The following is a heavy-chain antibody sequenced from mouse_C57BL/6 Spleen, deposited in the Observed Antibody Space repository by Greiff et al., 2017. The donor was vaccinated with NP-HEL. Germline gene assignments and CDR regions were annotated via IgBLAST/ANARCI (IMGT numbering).Heavy chain of an antibody. CDR3: ARGSGGPLAY. CDR1: GYSITSGYY. V-gene: IGHV3-6*01. CDR2: ISYDGSN. D-gene: IGHD1-1*02. J-gene: IGHJ3*01. Sequence: EVQLVESGPGLVKPSQSLSLTCSVTGYSITSGYYWNWIRQFPGNKLEWMGYISYDGSNNYNPSLKNRISITRDTSKNQFFLKLNSVTTEDTATYYCARGSGGPLAYWGQGTLVTVSA.